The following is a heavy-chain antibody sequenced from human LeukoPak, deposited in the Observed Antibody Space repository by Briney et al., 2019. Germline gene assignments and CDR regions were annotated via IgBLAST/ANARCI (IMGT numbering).Heavy chain of an antibody. D-gene: IGHD2-21*02. CDR3: AGLVVVTAIQEHDAFDI. J-gene: IGHJ3*02. CDR2: INPNSGGT. CDR1: GYTFTGNY. Sequence: ASVKVSCKASGYTFTGNYMHWVRQAPGQGLEWMGWINPNSGGTNYAQKFHGRVTMTRDTSISTAYMELSRLRSDDTAVYYCAGLVVVTAIQEHDAFDIWGQGTMVTVSS. V-gene: IGHV1-2*02.